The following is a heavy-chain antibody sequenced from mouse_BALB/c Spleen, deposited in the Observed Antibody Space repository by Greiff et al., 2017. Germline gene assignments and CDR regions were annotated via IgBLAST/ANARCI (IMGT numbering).Heavy chain of an antibody. D-gene: IGHD2-2*01. J-gene: IGHJ4*01. Sequence: DVMLVESGGGLVQPGGSRKLSCAASGFTFSSFGMHWVRQAPEKGLEWVAYISSGSSTIYYADTVKGRFTISRDNPKNTLFLQMTSLRSEDTAMYYCARRIYYGSYAMDYWGQGTSVTVSA. CDR2: ISSGSSTI. CDR3: ARRIYYGSYAMDY. CDR1: GFTFSSFG. V-gene: IGHV5-17*02.